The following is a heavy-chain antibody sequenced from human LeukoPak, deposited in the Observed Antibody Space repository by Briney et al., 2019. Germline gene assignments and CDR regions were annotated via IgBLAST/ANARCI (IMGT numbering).Heavy chain of an antibody. D-gene: IGHD3-22*01. Sequence: PSVKVSCKASGYTFTGYYMHWVREAPGQGLEWMGWISANSGDTTYAEKFQGRVTMTRDTPISTAYMELSRMRSDDTAMYYCAREISGYSDYWGQGTLVTVSS. CDR2: ISANSGDT. J-gene: IGHJ4*02. CDR3: AREISGYSDY. CDR1: GYTFTGYY. V-gene: IGHV1-2*02.